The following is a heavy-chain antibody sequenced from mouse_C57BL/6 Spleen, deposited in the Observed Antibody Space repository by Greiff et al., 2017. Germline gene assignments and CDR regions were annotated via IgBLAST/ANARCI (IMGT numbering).Heavy chain of an antibody. D-gene: IGHD6-1*01. CDR2: ISSGGSYT. Sequence: EVKLVESGGDLVKPGGSLKLSCAASGFTFSSYGMSWVRQTPDKRLEWVATISSGGSYTYYPDSVKGRFTISRDNAKNTLYLQMSSLKSEDTAMYYCARQPSLYFDYWGQGTTRTVSS. CDR1: GFTFSSYG. V-gene: IGHV5-6*01. CDR3: ARQPSLYFDY. J-gene: IGHJ2*01.